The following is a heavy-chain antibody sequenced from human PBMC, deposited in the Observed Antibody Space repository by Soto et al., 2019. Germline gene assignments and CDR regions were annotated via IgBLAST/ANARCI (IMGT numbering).Heavy chain of an antibody. Sequence: EVQLVESGGGLVQPGGSLRICCAASGFTFSAFWMSWVRQAPGKGLEWVANIKEDGSVKNYVDSVRGRFIISRDNAQNSLCLQMNSLRAEETAVYYCQRDFQGYWGQGTLVTVSS. CDR2: IKEDGSVK. J-gene: IGHJ4*02. CDR3: QRDFQGY. V-gene: IGHV3-7*01. CDR1: GFTFSAFW.